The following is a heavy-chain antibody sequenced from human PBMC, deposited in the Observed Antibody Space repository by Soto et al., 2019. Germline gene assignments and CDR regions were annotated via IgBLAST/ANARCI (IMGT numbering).Heavy chain of an antibody. J-gene: IGHJ4*02. CDR1: GFTFSSYA. CDR3: ASGRY. CDR2: ISYDGSNK. Sequence: GGSLRPSCAASGFTFSSYAMHWVRQAPGKGLEWVAVISYDGSNKYYADSVKGRFTISRDNSKNTLYLQMNSLRAEDTAVYYCASGRYWGQGTLVTVSS. V-gene: IGHV3-30-3*01.